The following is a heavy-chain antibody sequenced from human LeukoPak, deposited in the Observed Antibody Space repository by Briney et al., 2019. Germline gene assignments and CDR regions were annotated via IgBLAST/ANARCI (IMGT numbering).Heavy chain of an antibody. V-gene: IGHV3-7*01. CDR3: ANSRTSHGY. Sequence: GGSLRLSCAASGFTFSAYWMSWVRQAPGKGLEWVASIKQDGTEDYYVDSVKGRFTISRDNAENSLFLQMNSLTAADTAVYYCANSRTSHGYWGQGTLVTVSS. J-gene: IGHJ4*02. CDR2: IKQDGTED. D-gene: IGHD1-26*01. CDR1: GFTFSAYW.